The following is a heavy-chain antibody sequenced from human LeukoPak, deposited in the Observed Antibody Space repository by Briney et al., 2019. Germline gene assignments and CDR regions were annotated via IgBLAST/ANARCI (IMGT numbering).Heavy chain of an antibody. J-gene: IGHJ4*02. CDR2: INHSRST. CDR3: ARVGCSGGTCYSRDFDF. V-gene: IGHV4-34*01. D-gene: IGHD2-15*01. CDR1: GGSFSGYY. Sequence: SETLSLTCAVYGGSFSGYYWSWIRQPPGKGLEWIAEINHSRSTNYNPSLKSRVTISVDTSKNQFSLNLSSVTAADTAVCYCARVGCSGGTCYSRDFDFWGQGTLVTVSS.